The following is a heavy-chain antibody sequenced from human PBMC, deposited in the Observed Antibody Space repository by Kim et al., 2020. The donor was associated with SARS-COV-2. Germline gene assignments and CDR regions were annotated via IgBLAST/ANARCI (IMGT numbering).Heavy chain of an antibody. V-gene: IGHV4-59*08. Sequence: PSLKSRVTISVDTSKNQFSLKLSSVTAADTAIYYCARHSSSSSTHDAFDIWGQGTLVTVSS. D-gene: IGHD6-13*01. CDR3: ARHSSSSSTHDAFDI. J-gene: IGHJ3*02.